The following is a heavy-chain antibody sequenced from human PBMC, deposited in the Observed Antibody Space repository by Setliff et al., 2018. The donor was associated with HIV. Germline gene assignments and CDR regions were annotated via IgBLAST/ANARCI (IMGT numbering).Heavy chain of an antibody. J-gene: IGHJ4*02. Sequence: SETLSLTCTVSGGSISSYYWSWIRQPPGKGLEWIGYIYYSGSTNYNPSLKSRVTISVDTSKNQFSLKLSFVTAADTAVYYCARAPESDYGSEPIFDYWGQGTLVTVSS. CDR1: GGSISSYY. CDR2: IYYSGST. V-gene: IGHV4-59*12. CDR3: ARAPESDYGSEPIFDY. D-gene: IGHD3-10*01.